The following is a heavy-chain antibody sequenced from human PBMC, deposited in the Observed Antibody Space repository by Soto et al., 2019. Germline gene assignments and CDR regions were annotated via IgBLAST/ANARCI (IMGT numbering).Heavy chain of an antibody. J-gene: IGHJ4*02. CDR3: ARGQDGVGYYYDSSGLDY. CDR1: GGSISSGGYS. Sequence: QLQLQESGSGLVKPSQTLSLTCAVSGGSISSGGYSWSWIRQPPGKGLEWIGYIYHSGSTYYNPSLKSRVTISVDRSKNQFSLKLSSVTAVDTAVYYCARGQDGVGYYYDSSGLDYWGQGTLVTVSS. D-gene: IGHD3-22*01. CDR2: IYHSGST. V-gene: IGHV4-30-2*01.